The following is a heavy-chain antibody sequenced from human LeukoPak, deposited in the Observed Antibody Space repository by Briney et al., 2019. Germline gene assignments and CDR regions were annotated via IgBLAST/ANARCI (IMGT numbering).Heavy chain of an antibody. V-gene: IGHV1-46*01. Sequence: ASVKVSCKASGYTFTSYYMHWVRQAPGQGLEWMGIINPSGGSTSDAQKFQGRVTMNRDMSTSTVYMELSSLRSEDTAVYYCARPLRLGELSYSGAFDIWGQGTMVTVSS. CDR3: ARPLRLGELSYSGAFDI. CDR2: INPSGGST. CDR1: GYTFTSYY. D-gene: IGHD3-16*02. J-gene: IGHJ3*02.